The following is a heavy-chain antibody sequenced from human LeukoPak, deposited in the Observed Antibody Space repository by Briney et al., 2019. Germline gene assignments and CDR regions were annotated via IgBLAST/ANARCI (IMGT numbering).Heavy chain of an antibody. D-gene: IGHD6-13*01. V-gene: IGHV1-8*01. CDR1: GYTFTNYD. CDR2: INPNSGYT. Sequence: ASVTVSCTASGYTFTNYDINWVRQATGQGLEWMGWINPNSGYTGYAQKFQGRVTVTRDTSISTAYMDLSSLRSEDTAVYYCARGNRLYSSSWSSLSFDIWGQGTMVTVSS. J-gene: IGHJ3*02. CDR3: ARGNRLYSSSWSSLSFDI.